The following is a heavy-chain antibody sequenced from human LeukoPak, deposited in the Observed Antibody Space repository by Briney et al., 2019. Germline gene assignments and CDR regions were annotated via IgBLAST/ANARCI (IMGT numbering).Heavy chain of an antibody. V-gene: IGHV3-66*02. CDR2: LYSAGNT. Sequence: PGGSLRLSCAASGFTVSSNYMNWVRQAPGKGLEWVSVLYSAGNTFYADSVKGRFTISRDNSKNTLYLHMNSLRPEDTAVYYCARAREYLAIDYWGQGTLVTVSS. CDR3: ARAREYLAIDY. J-gene: IGHJ4*02. D-gene: IGHD2/OR15-2a*01. CDR1: GFTVSSNY.